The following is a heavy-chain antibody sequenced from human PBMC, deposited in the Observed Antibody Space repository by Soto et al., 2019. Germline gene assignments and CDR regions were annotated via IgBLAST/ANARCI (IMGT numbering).Heavy chain of an antibody. Sequence: EVQLVESGGGLVQPGGSLRLSCAASGFSFNNYEMNWVRQAPGKGLEWDSFINTTSTTYYADSVRGRFTFSRDNAKNSLSLQMNSLRVEDTGVYYCARGFGSGYGFDYWGQGTLVTVSS. D-gene: IGHD3-9*01. CDR1: GFSFNNYE. J-gene: IGHJ4*02. V-gene: IGHV3-48*03. CDR2: INTTSTT. CDR3: ARGFGSGYGFDY.